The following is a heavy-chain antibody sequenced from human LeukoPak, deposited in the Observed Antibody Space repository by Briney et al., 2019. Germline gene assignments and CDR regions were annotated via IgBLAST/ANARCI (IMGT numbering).Heavy chain of an antibody. J-gene: IGHJ4*02. Sequence: PGGSLRLSCAASGFTFTSYEMNCVRQAPGKGLEWVSYISSSGSTIYYADSVKGRFTISRDNAKNSLYLQMNSLRAEDTAVYYCARVSDGATGGSYWGQGTLVTVSS. CDR3: ARVSDGATGGSY. CDR1: GFTFTSYE. D-gene: IGHD2-15*01. V-gene: IGHV3-48*03. CDR2: ISSSGSTI.